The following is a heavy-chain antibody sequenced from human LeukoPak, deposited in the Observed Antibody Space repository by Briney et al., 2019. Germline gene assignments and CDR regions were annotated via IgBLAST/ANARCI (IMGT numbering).Heavy chain of an antibody. Sequence: SETLSLTCTVSGGSISSYYWSWIRQPAGKGLEWIGRIYTSGSTNYNPSLKSRVTISRDTSKNHFSLELSSATAADTAVYFCARGRVSSSTWYSTYYYYFYMDVWGKGTTVTVSS. D-gene: IGHD6-13*01. CDR1: GGSISSYY. CDR2: IYTSGST. J-gene: IGHJ6*03. V-gene: IGHV4-4*07. CDR3: ARGRVSSSTWYSTYYYYFYMDV.